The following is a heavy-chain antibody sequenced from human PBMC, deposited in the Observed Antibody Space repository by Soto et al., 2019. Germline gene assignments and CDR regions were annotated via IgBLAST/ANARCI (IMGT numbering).Heavy chain of an antibody. J-gene: IGHJ4*02. Sequence: GGSLRLSCAASGFTFTNYAVTWVRQAPGKGLEWVSVTSGSGGSTYYADSVKGRFTISRDNSKNTLYLQMDSLRAEDTAVYYCAKVIVVIAAAGDYFDHWGQGTLVTVSS. CDR2: TSGSGGST. CDR3: AKVIVVIAAAGDYFDH. CDR1: GFTFTNYA. D-gene: IGHD2-21*01. V-gene: IGHV3-23*01.